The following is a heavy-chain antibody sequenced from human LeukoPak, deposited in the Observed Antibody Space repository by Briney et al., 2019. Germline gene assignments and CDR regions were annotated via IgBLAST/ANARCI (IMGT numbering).Heavy chain of an antibody. CDR3: ARGKQDDSSGYSGYYFDY. CDR2: IYYSGST. Sequence: SETLSLTCTVSGGSISSYYWSWIRQPPGKGLEWIGYIYYSGSTNYNPSLKSRVTISVDTSKNQFSLKLSSVTAADTAVYYCARGKQDDSSGYSGYYFDYWGQGTLVTVSS. J-gene: IGHJ4*02. CDR1: GGSISSYY. V-gene: IGHV4-59*01. D-gene: IGHD3-22*01.